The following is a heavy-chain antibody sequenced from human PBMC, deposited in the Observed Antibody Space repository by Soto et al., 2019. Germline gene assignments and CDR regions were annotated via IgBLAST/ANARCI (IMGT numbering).Heavy chain of an antibody. J-gene: IGHJ6*02. D-gene: IGHD3-10*01. V-gene: IGHV3-21*06. CDR1: GFTFSSYS. CDR3: ARSSGGSGKLWNYYGMDV. CDR2: ISSGSSYI. Sequence: PGESLRLSCTASGFTFSSYSMNWVRQAPGKGLEWVSSISSGSSYIYYADSVKGRFTISRDNAKNSLYLQMNSLRAEDTAVYYCARSSGGSGKLWNYYGMDVWGQGTTVTVSS.